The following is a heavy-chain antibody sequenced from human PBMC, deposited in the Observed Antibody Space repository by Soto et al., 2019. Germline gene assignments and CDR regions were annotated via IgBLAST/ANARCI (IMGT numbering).Heavy chain of an antibody. CDR2: IYYSGST. D-gene: IGHD3-22*01. V-gene: IGHV4-31*03. CDR1: GGSISSGGYY. CDR3: AREEKLKRYESSGYYAFDI. Sequence: SETLSLTCTVSGGSISSGGYYWSWIRQHPGKGLEWIGYIYYSGSTYYNPSLKSRVTISVDTSKNQFSLKLSSVTAADTAVYYCAREEKLKRYESSGYYAFDIWGQGTMVTVSS. J-gene: IGHJ3*02.